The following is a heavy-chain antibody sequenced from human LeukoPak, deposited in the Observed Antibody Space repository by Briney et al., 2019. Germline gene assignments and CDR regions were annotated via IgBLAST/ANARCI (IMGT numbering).Heavy chain of an antibody. CDR3: VRDRAYFDSSCFYNLDY. Sequence: GGSLRLSCASSGFTFSDYWMSWVRQAPGKGLEWVANIKQDGSEKYYVDSVKGRFTISRDNAKNSLYLQMNSLRAEDTAVYYCVRDRAYFDSSCFYNLDYWGQGTLVTVSS. CDR2: IKQDGSEK. CDR1: GFTFSDYW. V-gene: IGHV3-7*01. J-gene: IGHJ4*02. D-gene: IGHD3-22*01.